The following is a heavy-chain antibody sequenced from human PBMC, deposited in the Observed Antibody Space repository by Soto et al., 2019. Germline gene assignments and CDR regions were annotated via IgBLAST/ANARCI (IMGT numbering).Heavy chain of an antibody. CDR3: ATHVLRFLEWFKPDQDYGMDV. Sequence: SETLSLTCTVSGGSISSSSYYWGWIRQPPGKGLEWIGSIYYSGSTYYNPSLKSRVTISVDTSKNQFSLKLSSVTAADTAVYYCATHVLRFLEWFKPDQDYGMDVWGQGTTVTVSS. D-gene: IGHD3-3*01. V-gene: IGHV4-39*01. CDR2: IYYSGST. CDR1: GGSISSSSYY. J-gene: IGHJ6*02.